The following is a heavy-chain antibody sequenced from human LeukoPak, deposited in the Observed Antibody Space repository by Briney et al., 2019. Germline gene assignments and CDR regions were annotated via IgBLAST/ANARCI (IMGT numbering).Heavy chain of an antibody. CDR2: IYYSGST. CDR3: ARDTSDTRLLWFGALGGGFDP. CDR1: GGSISSGGYY. D-gene: IGHD3-10*01. J-gene: IGHJ5*02. Sequence: SETLSLTCTVSGGSISSGGYYWSWIRQHPGKGLEWIGYIYYSGSTYYNPSLKSRVTISVDTSKNQFSLKLSSVTAADTAVYYCARDTSDTRLLWFGALGGGFDPWGQGTLVTVSS. V-gene: IGHV4-31*03.